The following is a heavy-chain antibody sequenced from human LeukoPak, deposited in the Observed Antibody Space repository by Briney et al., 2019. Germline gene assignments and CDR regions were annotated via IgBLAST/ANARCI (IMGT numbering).Heavy chain of an antibody. J-gene: IGHJ6*02. V-gene: IGHV5-51*01. D-gene: IGHD1-1*01. CDR3: ARLNDQGYGMDV. CDR2: IYPGDSDT. Sequence: GESLKISCKGSGXSFTXYWXXWVRXMPGXXXEWMGIIYPGDSDTRYSPSFQGQVTISADKTNSTAYLQWSSLKASDTAMYYCARLNDQGYGMDVWGQGTTVTVSS. CDR1: GXSFTXYW.